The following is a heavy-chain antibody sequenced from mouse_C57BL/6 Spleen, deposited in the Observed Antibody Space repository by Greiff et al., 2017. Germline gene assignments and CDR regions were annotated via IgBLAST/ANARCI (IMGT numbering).Heavy chain of an antibody. CDR3: ARTTSPDSNSYYYAMDY. D-gene: IGHD2-5*01. Sequence: QVQLQQPGAELVKPGASVKLSCKASGYTFTSYWMQWVKQRPGQGLEWIGEIDPSDSYTNYNQKFKGKATLTVDKSSSTAYMQLSSLTSEDSAVYYFARTTSPDSNSYYYAMDYWGQGTSVTVSS. J-gene: IGHJ4*01. CDR2: IDPSDSYT. V-gene: IGHV1-50*01. CDR1: GYTFTSYW.